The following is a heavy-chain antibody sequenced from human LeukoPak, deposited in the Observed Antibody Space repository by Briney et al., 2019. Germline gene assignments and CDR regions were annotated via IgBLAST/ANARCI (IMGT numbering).Heavy chain of an antibody. CDR2: ISFSDGT. CDR1: GASVSSNY. CDR3: ARIRRHNYDWYADDS. V-gene: IGHV4-4*07. Sequence: SETLSLTCTVSGASVSSNYWSWIRQSAGERLEWIGRISFSDGTNYSPSLKSRVSMSLDASKNQFSLKLTSVTAADTAVYYCARIRRHNYDWYADDSWGQGALVTVSS. D-gene: IGHD3-9*01. J-gene: IGHJ4*02.